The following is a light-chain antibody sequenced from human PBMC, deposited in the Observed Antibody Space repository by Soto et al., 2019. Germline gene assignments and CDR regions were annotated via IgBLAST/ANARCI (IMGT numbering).Light chain of an antibody. J-gene: IGLJ1*01. Sequence: QSVLTQPASVSGSPGQSITISCTGTSSDIGAYNFVSWYQQHPGKAPKLMIYDVSNRPSGVSNRFSGFKSGNTASLTISGLHAEDEADYYCSSYTTSSTYVFGTGTKVTVL. CDR3: SSYTTSSTYV. V-gene: IGLV2-14*03. CDR2: DVS. CDR1: SSDIGAYNF.